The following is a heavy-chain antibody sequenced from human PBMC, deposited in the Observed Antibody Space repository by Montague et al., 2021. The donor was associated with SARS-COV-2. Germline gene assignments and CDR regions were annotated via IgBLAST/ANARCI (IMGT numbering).Heavy chain of an antibody. CDR2: ISHDESNH. Sequence: SLRLSCAASRLPFNGYAMHWVRQAPGKGLDWLTFISHDESNHRYADSVQGRFTISRDNSKNTLYLQMDSLRPEDTAVYYCAREGYRSGSFYIDYWGQGTLVTVSS. CDR1: RLPFNGYA. D-gene: IGHD1-26*01. V-gene: IGHV3-30*04. J-gene: IGHJ4*01. CDR3: AREGYRSGSFYIDY.